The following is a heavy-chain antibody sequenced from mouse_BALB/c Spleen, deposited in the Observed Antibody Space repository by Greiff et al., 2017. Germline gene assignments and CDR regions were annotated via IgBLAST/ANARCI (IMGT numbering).Heavy chain of an antibody. J-gene: IGHJ2*01. V-gene: IGHV2-6-7*01. CDR2: IWGDGST. CDR1: GFSLTGYG. D-gene: IGHD1-1*01. CDR3: ARGGGYGSSYVDY. Sequence: QVQLKESGPGLVAPSQSLSITCTVSGFSLTGYGVNWVRQPPGKGLEWLGMIWGDGSTDYNSALKSRLSISKDNSKSQVFLKMNSLQTDDTARYYCARGGGYGSSYVDYWGQGTTLTVSS.